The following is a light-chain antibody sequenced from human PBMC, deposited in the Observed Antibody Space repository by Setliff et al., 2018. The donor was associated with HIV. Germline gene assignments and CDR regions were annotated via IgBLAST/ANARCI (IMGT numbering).Light chain of an antibody. CDR1: SSDVGGYNY. CDR3: SSYTSTYTLYV. CDR2: EVT. Sequence: SALTQPASVSGSPGQSITISCTGTSSDVGGYNYVSWYQHHPGKAPKLMIYEVTNRPSGVSTRFSGSKSGNTASLTISGLQAKDDANYYCSSYTSTYTLYVFGTGTKATVL. V-gene: IGLV2-14*01. J-gene: IGLJ1*01.